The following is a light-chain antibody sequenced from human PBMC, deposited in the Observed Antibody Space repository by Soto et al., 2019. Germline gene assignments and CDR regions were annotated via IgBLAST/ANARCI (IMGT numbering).Light chain of an antibody. CDR3: QQSYSTPWM. Sequence: DIQMTQSPSSLSESVGDRVTITCRASQSISSYLNWYQQKPGKAPKLLIYAASSLQSGVPSRFSGSGSGTDFTLTISSLQPEDFATYYCQQSYSTPWMFGQGTNVEIK. CDR2: AAS. CDR1: QSISSY. J-gene: IGKJ1*01. V-gene: IGKV1-39*01.